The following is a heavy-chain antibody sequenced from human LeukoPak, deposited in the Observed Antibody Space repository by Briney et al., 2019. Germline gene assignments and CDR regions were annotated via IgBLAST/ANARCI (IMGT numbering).Heavy chain of an antibody. J-gene: IGHJ4*02. CDR3: AKGTVAGLIDY. Sequence: GGSLRLSCAASGFTFSSYWMSWVRQAPGKGLEWVANIKQDGSEKYYVDSVKGRFTISRDNAKNSLYMQMNSLRPEDTAFYYCAKGTVAGLIDYWGQGILVTVSS. CDR1: GFTFSSYW. D-gene: IGHD6-19*01. CDR2: IKQDGSEK. V-gene: IGHV3-7*03.